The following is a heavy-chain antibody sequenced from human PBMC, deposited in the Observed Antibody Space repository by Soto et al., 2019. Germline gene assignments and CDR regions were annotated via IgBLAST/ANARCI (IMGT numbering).Heavy chain of an antibody. Sequence: QVQLVESGGGVVQPGRSLRLSCAASGFTFSSYGMHWVRQAPGKGLEWVAVMSWDGSDEFYEETVKGRFTVSRDNSRNTLYLQMNSLRREDTAVYYCAKEGCSGGICYGFDYWGQGTLVTVSS. V-gene: IGHV3-30*18. D-gene: IGHD2-15*01. CDR1: GFTFSSYG. J-gene: IGHJ4*02. CDR3: AKEGCSGGICYGFDY. CDR2: MSWDGSDE.